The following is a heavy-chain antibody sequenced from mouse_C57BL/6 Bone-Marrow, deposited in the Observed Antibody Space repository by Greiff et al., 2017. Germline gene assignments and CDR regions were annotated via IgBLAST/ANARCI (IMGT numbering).Heavy chain of an antibody. CDR2: IDPSDSDT. V-gene: IGHV1-50*01. CDR3: ARAYYGRSYAFDY. J-gene: IGHJ2*01. CDR1: GYTFTSYW. D-gene: IGHD1-1*01. Sequence: QVQLQQSGAELVKPGASVKLSCKASGYTFTSYWMQWVKQRPGQGLEWIGEIDPSDSDTNYNQKFKGKATLTVDTSSSTAYMQLSSLTSEDSAVYYCARAYYGRSYAFDYWGQGTTLTVSS.